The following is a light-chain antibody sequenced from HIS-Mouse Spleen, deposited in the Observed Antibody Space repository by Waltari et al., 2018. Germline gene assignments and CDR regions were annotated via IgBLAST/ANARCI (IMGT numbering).Light chain of an antibody. CDR3: SSYAGSNIYV. CDR1: SSYVGGFNY. V-gene: IGLV2-8*01. J-gene: IGLJ1*01. CDR2: EVS. Sequence: QSALTQPPSASGSPGQSVTISCTGTSSYVGGFNYVSWYQQHPGNAPKLMFYEVSKRPSGVPHRFSGSKSGNTASLTVSGLQAEDEADYYCSSYAGSNIYVFGTGTKVTVL.